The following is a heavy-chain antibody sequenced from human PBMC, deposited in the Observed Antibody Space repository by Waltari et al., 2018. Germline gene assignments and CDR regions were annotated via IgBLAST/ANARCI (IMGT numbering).Heavy chain of an antibody. Sequence: EVQLVESGGGLIQPGGSLRLSCAASGFTVSRNYITWVRQDPGKGLEWVSVIYSGGSTYYADSVKGRFTISRDNSKNTLYLKMNSLRAEDTAVYYCARGVTMVRGVIGPLNYWGQGTLVTVSS. J-gene: IGHJ4*02. D-gene: IGHD3-10*01. CDR2: IYSGGST. CDR3: ARGVTMVRGVIGPLNY. V-gene: IGHV3-53*01. CDR1: GFTVSRNY.